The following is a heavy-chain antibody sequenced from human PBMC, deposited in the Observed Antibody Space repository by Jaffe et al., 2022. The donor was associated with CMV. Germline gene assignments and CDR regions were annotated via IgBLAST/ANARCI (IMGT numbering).Heavy chain of an antibody. V-gene: IGHV3-49*05. J-gene: IGHJ4*02. CDR3: TRGGVNGGYCTNGVCRIRTFDY. D-gene: IGHD2-8*01. CDR1: GFTFGDYA. Sequence: EVQLVESGGGLVKPGRSLRLSCTASGFTFGDYAMSWFRQAPGKGLEWVGFIRSKAYGGTTEYAASVKGRFTISRDDSKSIAYLQMNSLKTEDTAVYYCTRGGVNGGYCTNGVCRIRTFDYWGQGTLVTVSS. CDR2: IRSKAYGGTT.